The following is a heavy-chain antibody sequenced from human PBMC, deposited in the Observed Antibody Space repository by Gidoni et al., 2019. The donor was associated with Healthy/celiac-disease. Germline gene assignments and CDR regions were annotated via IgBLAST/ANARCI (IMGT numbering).Heavy chain of an antibody. CDR3: AKNRGANYYYYGMDV. V-gene: IGHV3-23*01. Sequence: EVQLLAFGGGLVQPGGSMRLSCAAPGLPFSSYAMGWVRQGPGKGLEWVSAISCSCGSTYYSDSVKGRFTISRDNSKNTLYLQMNSLRAEDTAVYYCAKNRGANYYYYGMDVWGQGTTVTVSS. CDR1: GLPFSSYA. J-gene: IGHJ6*02. CDR2: ISCSCGST.